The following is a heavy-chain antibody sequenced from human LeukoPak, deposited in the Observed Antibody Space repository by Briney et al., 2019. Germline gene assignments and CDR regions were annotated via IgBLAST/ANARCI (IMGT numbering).Heavy chain of an antibody. V-gene: IGHV4-34*01. CDR1: GGSFSGYY. Sequence: PSETLSLTCAVYGGSFSGYYWSWIRQPPGKGLEWIGEINHSGSTNYNPSLKSRVTISVDTSKNQFSLKLSSVTAADTAVYYWASMMARRAFDIWGQGTMVTVSS. D-gene: IGHD5-24*01. J-gene: IGHJ3*02. CDR3: ASMMARRAFDI. CDR2: INHSGST.